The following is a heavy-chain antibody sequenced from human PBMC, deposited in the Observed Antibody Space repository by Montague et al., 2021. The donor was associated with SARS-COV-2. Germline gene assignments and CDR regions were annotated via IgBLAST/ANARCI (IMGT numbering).Heavy chain of an antibody. Sequence: SETLSLTCSVSGGSFSPYYWTWIRQTPGKGLEWIGYVSHTGSTNXXPSLQSRVSMFVDSSKSQFSLELSSVTAADTSVYYCARQSRFCPNALCYAFDYWGQGTLVT. J-gene: IGHJ4*02. CDR2: VSHTGST. V-gene: IGHV4-59*08. CDR1: GGSFSPYY. CDR3: ARQSRFCPNALCYAFDY. D-gene: IGHD2-8*01.